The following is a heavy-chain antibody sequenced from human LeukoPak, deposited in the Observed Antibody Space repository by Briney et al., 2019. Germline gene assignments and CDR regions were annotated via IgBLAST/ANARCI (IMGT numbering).Heavy chain of an antibody. CDR2: ISYDGSNK. D-gene: IGHD2-21*02. J-gene: IGHJ4*02. CDR1: GFTFSSYT. V-gene: IGHV3-30*04. Sequence: GGSLRLSCAASGFTFSSYTMHWVLQAPGKGLEWVAVISYDGSNKYYADSVKGRFTVSRDNSKNTLYLQMNSLRAEDTAVYYCARDPCGGDCENYFDYWGQGTLVTVSS. CDR3: ARDPCGGDCENYFDY.